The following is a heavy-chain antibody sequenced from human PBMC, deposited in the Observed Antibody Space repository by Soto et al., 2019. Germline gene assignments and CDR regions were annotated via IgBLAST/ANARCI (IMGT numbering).Heavy chain of an antibody. J-gene: IGHJ2*01. CDR3: ARRTGTNWYFDL. Sequence: QVQLQQWGAGLLKSSETLSLTCAVYGGSFSGYYWSWIRQYPGKGLECIGEINHSGRTNYNPSLKSRVTITVDTSKNKFSLKLSSVVAADTAVYYCARRTGTNWYFDLWGRGTLVTVSS. CDR1: GGSFSGYY. D-gene: IGHD2-8*01. CDR2: INHSGRT. V-gene: IGHV4-34*01.